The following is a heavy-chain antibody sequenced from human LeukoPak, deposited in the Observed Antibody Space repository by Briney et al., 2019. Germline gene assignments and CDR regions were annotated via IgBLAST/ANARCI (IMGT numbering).Heavy chain of an antibody. CDR2: IYSGGST. D-gene: IGHD6-19*01. V-gene: IGHV3-53*01. Sequence: GGSLRLPCAASGFTVSSNYMNWVRQAPGKGLQWVSVIYSGGSTYYADSVKGRFTISRDNSKNTLYLQMNSLRAEDTAVYYCAGPESSPYYFDYWGQGTLVTVSS. J-gene: IGHJ4*02. CDR1: GFTVSSNY. CDR3: AGPESSPYYFDY.